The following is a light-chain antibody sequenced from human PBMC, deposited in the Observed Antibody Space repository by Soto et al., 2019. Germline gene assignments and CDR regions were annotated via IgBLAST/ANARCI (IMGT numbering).Light chain of an antibody. CDR3: QKYNSWLPLT. CDR1: QSVSSN. CDR2: GAY. V-gene: IGKV3D-15*01. J-gene: IGKJ4*01. Sequence: EIVMTQSPATLSVSPGERATLSCRASQSVSSNLAWYQQKPGQAPRLLSYGAYTRATGIPARFSGSGSGTEFTLTISRLQSEDFAVYYCQKYNSWLPLTFCGLTKVDIK.